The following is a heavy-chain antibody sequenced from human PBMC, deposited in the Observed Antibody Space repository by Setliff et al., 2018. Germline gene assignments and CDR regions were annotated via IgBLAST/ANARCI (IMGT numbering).Heavy chain of an antibody. V-gene: IGHV1-18*01. Sequence: ASVKVSCKASGYTFTSYGISWVRQAPGQGLEWMGWISAYNGNTNYAQKLQGRVTMTTDTSTSTAYMELRSLRSDDTAVYYYARDFPPLYSSSFSDAFDIWGQGTMVTVSS. CDR3: ARDFPPLYSSSFSDAFDI. CDR2: ISAYNGNT. CDR1: GYTFTSYG. J-gene: IGHJ3*02. D-gene: IGHD6-6*01.